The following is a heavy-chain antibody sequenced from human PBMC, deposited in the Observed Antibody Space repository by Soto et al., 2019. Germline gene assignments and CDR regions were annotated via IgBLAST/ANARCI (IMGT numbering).Heavy chain of an antibody. J-gene: IGHJ4*02. CDR3: ARGRRRGNFDY. V-gene: IGHV4-34*01. CDR1: GGSFSGYY. D-gene: IGHD4-17*01. Sequence: SEPLSLTCAVYGGSFSGYYWSWIRQPPGKGLEWIGEINHSGSTNYNPSLKSRVTISVDTSKNQFSLKLSSVTAADTTVYYCARGRRRGNFDYWGQGTLVTVSS. CDR2: INHSGST.